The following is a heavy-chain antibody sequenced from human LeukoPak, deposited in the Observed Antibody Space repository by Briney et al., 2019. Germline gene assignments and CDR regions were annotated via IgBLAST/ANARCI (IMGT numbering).Heavy chain of an antibody. CDR3: SRVSFYSCSSAY. J-gene: IGHJ4*02. D-gene: IGHD6-6*01. Sequence: ASVPVSCKASGYTFTGYYMHWVRQAPGQGLEWMGRIYANSGGTKYAQKLQGRVTMNRDTSISTASMVLSSLRSDHPTLSHCSRVSFYSCSSAYWGQETLVTVSS. V-gene: IGHV1-2*06. CDR1: GYTFTGYY. CDR2: IYANSGGT.